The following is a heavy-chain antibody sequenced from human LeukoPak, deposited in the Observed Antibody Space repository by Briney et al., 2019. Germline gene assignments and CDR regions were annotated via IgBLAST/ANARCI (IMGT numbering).Heavy chain of an antibody. Sequence: ASVKVSCKASGYTFNDYYMHWVRRAPGQAFEWMGWINPHSGDTKFAQKFHGRVTMTRDTSISTAYMELSSLESDDTATYYCARSGGHSFGLMDSWGQGTLVTVSS. CDR1: GYTFNDYY. D-gene: IGHD5-18*01. V-gene: IGHV1-2*02. CDR2: INPHSGDT. CDR3: ARSGGHSFGLMDS. J-gene: IGHJ4*02.